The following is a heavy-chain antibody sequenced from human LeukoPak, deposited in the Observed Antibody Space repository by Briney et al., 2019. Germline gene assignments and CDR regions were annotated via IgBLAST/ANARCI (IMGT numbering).Heavy chain of an antibody. CDR3: AREWELGNAFDI. CDR2: TSYDGSNK. D-gene: IGHD1-26*01. J-gene: IGHJ3*02. V-gene: IGHV3-30-3*01. Sequence: PGGSLRLSCAASGFTFSSYAMHWVRQAPGKGLEWVAVTSYDGSNKYYADSVKGRFTISRDNSKNTLYLQMNSLRAEDTAVYYCAREWELGNAFDIWGQGTMVTVSS. CDR1: GFTFSSYA.